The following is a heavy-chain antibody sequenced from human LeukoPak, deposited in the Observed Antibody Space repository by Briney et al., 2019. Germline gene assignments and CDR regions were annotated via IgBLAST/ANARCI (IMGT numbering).Heavy chain of an antibody. J-gene: IGHJ5*02. CDR2: INHSGST. CDR1: GGSFSGYY. V-gene: IGHV4-34*01. Sequence: SETLSLTCAVYGGSFSGYYRSWIRQPPGKGLEWIGEINHSGSTNYNPSLKSRVTISVDTSKNQFSLKLSSVTAADTAVYYCARRGPRAARRIDPWGQGTLVTVSS. D-gene: IGHD6-6*01. CDR3: ARRGPRAARRIDP.